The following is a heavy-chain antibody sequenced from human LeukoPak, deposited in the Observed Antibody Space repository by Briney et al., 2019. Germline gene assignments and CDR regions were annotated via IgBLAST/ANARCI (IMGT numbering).Heavy chain of an antibody. D-gene: IGHD2-21*02. CDR1: GFIFTDYW. Sequence: GESLKISCKGSGFIFTDYWIGWVRLMPGKGLEWMAIVYPIDSDTRYTPSFEGQVTTSADRSISSAYLQLRSLQASDTAMYYCVRGGGDSGDSDYWGQGTLVTVSS. CDR2: VYPIDSDT. CDR3: VRGGGDSGDSDY. V-gene: IGHV5-51*01. J-gene: IGHJ4*02.